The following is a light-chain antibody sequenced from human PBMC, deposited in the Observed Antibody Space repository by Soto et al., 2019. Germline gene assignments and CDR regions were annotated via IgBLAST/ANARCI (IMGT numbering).Light chain of an antibody. CDR2: DAS. V-gene: IGKV1-39*01. CDR3: LQSYTVPRT. CDR1: QSISTS. J-gene: IGKJ2*01. Sequence: DIQMTQSPSSLSASVGDRVTITCRASQSISTSLSWFQQKPGKAPKLLISDASTLQSGVPSRFSCSGFGTEFTLTISGLQAEDFAPYYCLQSYTVPRTFGQGTNLDIK.